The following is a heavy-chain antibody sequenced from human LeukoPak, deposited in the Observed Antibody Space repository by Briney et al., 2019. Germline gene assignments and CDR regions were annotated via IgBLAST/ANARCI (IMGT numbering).Heavy chain of an antibody. J-gene: IGHJ4*02. V-gene: IGHV3-30*04. D-gene: IGHD3-22*01. CDR2: ISYDGSNK. CDR3: AREPPVREMIVVVITPHFDY. CDR1: GFTFSSYA. Sequence: PGESLKISCAASGFTFSSYAMHWVRQAPGKGLEWVAVISYDGSNKYYADSVKGRFTISRDNSKNTLYLQMNSLRAEDTAVYYCAREPPVREMIVVVITPHFDYWGQGTLVTVSS.